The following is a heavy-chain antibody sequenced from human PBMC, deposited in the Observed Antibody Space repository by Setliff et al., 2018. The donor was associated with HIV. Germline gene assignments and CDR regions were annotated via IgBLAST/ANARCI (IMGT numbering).Heavy chain of an antibody. CDR3: ARDYYDSSGYIFFPGLPDY. CDR2: INPKSDGT. Sequence: ASVKVSCKASGYSFTDYYIHWVRQAPGQGLEWMGWINPKSDGTNYAQKFQGWITMTRDTSISTAYMELGRLRSDDTAVYYCARDYYDSSGYIFFPGLPDYWGQGTLVTVSS. D-gene: IGHD3-22*01. CDR1: GYSFTDYY. J-gene: IGHJ4*02. V-gene: IGHV1-2*04.